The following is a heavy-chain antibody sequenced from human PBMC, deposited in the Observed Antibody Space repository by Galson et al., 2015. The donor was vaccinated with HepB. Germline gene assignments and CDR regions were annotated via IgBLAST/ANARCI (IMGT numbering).Heavy chain of an antibody. J-gene: IGHJ2*01. Sequence: LSLTCAVYGGSFSGYYWSWIRQPPGKGLEWIGEINHSGSTNYNPSLKSRVTISVDTSKNQFSLKLSSVTAADTAVYYCARGHYYYDTSGYYREYWYFDLWGRGTLVTVSS. CDR2: INHSGST. CDR1: GGSFSGYY. D-gene: IGHD3-22*01. V-gene: IGHV4-34*01. CDR3: ARGHYYYDTSGYYREYWYFDL.